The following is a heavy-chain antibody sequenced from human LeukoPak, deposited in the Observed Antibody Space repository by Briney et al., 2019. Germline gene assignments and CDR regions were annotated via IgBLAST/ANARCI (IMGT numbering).Heavy chain of an antibody. CDR3: VRNTLLGVSPYYFTAMDV. V-gene: IGHV4-4*02. CDR2: IYHSGST. D-gene: IGHD3-3*01. CDR1: GGSISTNNW. J-gene: IGHJ6*02. Sequence: SETLSLTCAVSGGSISTNNWWTWVRQSPGEGLEWIGEIYHSGSTTFNPSIKPRVTISVDKSKNQFSLKLSSVTAADTAIYYCVRNTLLGVSPYYFTAMDVWGQGTTVTVSS.